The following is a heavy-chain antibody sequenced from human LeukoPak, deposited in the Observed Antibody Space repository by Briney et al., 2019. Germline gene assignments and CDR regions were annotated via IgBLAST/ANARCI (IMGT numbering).Heavy chain of an antibody. CDR1: GYTFTSYD. Sequence: SVKVSCKASGYTFTSYDINWVRQATGQGLEWMGRIIPILGIANYAQKFQGRVTITADKSTSTAYMELSSLRSEDTAVYYCARDNRGIAARPSWFDPWGQGTLVTVSS. J-gene: IGHJ5*02. V-gene: IGHV1-69*04. CDR2: IIPILGIA. CDR3: ARDNRGIAARPSWFDP. D-gene: IGHD6-6*01.